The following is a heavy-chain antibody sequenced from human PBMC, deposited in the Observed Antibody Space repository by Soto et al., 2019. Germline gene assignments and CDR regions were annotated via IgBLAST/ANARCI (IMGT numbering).Heavy chain of an antibody. D-gene: IGHD3-22*01. J-gene: IGHJ6*02. CDR2: FDAGNRIT. Sequence: ASVKVSCKASGYSFTTYSLHWVRQAPGQSLEWMGWFDAGNRITKFSQKFQGRITISRDTSASTAYMELSSLRSEDTAMYYCAINYYDTEPYWGQGTTVTVSS. CDR3: AINYYDTEPY. CDR1: GYSFTTYS. V-gene: IGHV1-3*01.